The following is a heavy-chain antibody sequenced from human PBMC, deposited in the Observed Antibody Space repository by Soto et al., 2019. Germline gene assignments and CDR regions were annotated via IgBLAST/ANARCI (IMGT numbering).Heavy chain of an antibody. J-gene: IGHJ5*02. V-gene: IGHV4-30-2*01. CDR1: GGSISSGGYS. D-gene: IGHD3-10*01. CDR3: ARAVTPYFGTWFDP. CDR2: ISHTGST. Sequence: SETLSLTCAVSGGSISSGGYSWSWIRQPPGKSLEWIGSISHTGSTSYNPSLKSRVSMSVDKSKNQFSLRLSSVTAADMAVYYCARAVTPYFGTWFDPWGQGTLVTVSS.